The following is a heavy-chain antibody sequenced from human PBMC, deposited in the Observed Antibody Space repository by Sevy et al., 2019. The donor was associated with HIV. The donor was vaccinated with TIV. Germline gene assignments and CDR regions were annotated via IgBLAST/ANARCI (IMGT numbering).Heavy chain of an antibody. Sequence: GGSLRLSCAASGFTFSSYAMHWVRQAPGKGLEWVAVISYDGSNKYYADSVKGRFTISRDNSKNTLYLQMNSLRAEDTAVYCCAREEGCISTSCYGSGLYYYGMDVWGQGTTVTVSS. CDR3: AREEGCISTSCYGSGLYYYGMDV. J-gene: IGHJ6*02. CDR2: ISYDGSNK. CDR1: GFTFSSYA. V-gene: IGHV3-30-3*01. D-gene: IGHD2-2*01.